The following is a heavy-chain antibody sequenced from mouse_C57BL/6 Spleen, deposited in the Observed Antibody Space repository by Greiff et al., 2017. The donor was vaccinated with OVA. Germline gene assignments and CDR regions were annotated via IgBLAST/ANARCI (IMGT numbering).Heavy chain of an antibody. Sequence: QVQLQQSGPELVKPGASVKISCKASGYSFTSYYIHWVKQRPGQGLEWIGWIYPGSGNTKYNEKFKGKATLTADTSSSTAYMQLSSLTSEDSAVYYCARGAGYGYFDVWGTGTTVTVSS. D-gene: IGHD6-1*01. CDR1: GYSFTSYY. V-gene: IGHV1-66*01. J-gene: IGHJ1*03. CDR2: IYPGSGNT. CDR3: ARGAGYGYFDV.